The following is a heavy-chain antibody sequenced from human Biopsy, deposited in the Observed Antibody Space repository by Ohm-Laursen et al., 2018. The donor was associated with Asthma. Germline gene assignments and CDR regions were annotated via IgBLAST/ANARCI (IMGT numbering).Heavy chain of an antibody. D-gene: IGHD3-10*01. CDR3: ARAVDYSHYYGIDV. J-gene: IGHJ6*02. CDR1: GYTFNSAG. V-gene: IGHV1-18*01. Sequence: SVKVSCKTSGYTFNSAGITWVRQAPGQGLEWMGWISVYNGNTKVAQKLQDRVTMITDTSTSTAYMELRSLRSDDTDVYFCARAVDYSHYYGIDVWGQGTTATVS. CDR2: ISVYNGNT.